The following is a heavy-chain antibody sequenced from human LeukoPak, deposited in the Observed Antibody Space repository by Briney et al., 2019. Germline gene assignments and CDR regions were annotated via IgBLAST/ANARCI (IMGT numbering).Heavy chain of an antibody. Sequence: PQTLSLTCTVSGGSISSGGYYWSWIRQHAGKGLEWIGYIYYSGSTYYNPSLKSRVTISVDTSKNQFSLKLSSVTAADTAVYYCARGGGYDRAFDIWGQGTMVTVSS. CDR3: ARGGGYDRAFDI. CDR1: GGSISSGGYY. CDR2: IYYSGST. V-gene: IGHV4-31*03. J-gene: IGHJ3*02. D-gene: IGHD5-12*01.